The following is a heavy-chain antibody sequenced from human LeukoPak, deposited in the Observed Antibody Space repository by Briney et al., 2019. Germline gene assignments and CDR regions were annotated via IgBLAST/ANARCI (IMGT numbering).Heavy chain of an antibody. V-gene: IGHV3-23*01. CDR1: GFTFSSYA. D-gene: IGHD3-10*01. Sequence: SGGSLSLSCAASGFTFSSYAMSWVRQAPGKGLEWVSAISGSGGSTYYADSVKGRLTISRDNSKNTLYLQMNSLRAEDTAVYYWAKDLAGGSFDYWGQGTLVTVSS. CDR2: ISGSGGST. J-gene: IGHJ4*02. CDR3: AKDLAGGSFDY.